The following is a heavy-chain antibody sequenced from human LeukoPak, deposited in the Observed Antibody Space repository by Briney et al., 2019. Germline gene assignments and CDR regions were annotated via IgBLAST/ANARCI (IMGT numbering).Heavy chain of an antibody. J-gene: IGHJ4*02. CDR3: ARGMRAIVVTAIDY. CDR2: INHSGST. CDR1: GGSFSGYY. Sequence: SETLSLTCAVYGGSFSGYYWSWIRQPPGKGLEWIGEINHSGSTNYNPSLKSRVTISVDTSKNQFSLKLSSVTAADTAVYYCARGMRAIVVTAIDYWGQGTLVTVSS. D-gene: IGHD3-22*01. V-gene: IGHV4-34*01.